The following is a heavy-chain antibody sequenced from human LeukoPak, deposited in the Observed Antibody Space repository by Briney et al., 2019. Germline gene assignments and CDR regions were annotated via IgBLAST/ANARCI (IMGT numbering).Heavy chain of an antibody. J-gene: IGHJ4*02. CDR2: IYYSGST. D-gene: IGHD6-13*01. Sequence: PSETLSLACTVSGGSISSSSYYWGWIRQPPGKGLEWIGSIYYSGSTYYNPSLKSRVTISVDTSKNQFSLKLSSVTAADTAVYYCARGGIAASWTHWGQGTLVTVSS. V-gene: IGHV4-39*01. CDR3: ARGGIAASWTH. CDR1: GGSISSSSYY.